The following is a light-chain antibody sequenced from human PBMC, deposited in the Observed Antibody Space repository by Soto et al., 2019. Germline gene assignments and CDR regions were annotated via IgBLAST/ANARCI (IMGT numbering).Light chain of an antibody. CDR2: GAS. J-gene: IGKJ1*01. Sequence: EIVMTQSPATMSVSPGERATLSCRASQSVSSNLAWYQQKPGQAPSLLIYGASTRATVIPARFSGSGSGTEFTLTISSLQSEDFAFYYCQHYNNWPPGTFGQGTPGEIK. V-gene: IGKV3-15*01. CDR3: QHYNNWPPGT. CDR1: QSVSSN.